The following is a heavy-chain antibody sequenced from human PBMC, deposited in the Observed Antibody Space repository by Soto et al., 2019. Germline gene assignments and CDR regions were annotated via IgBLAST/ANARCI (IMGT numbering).Heavy chain of an antibody. V-gene: IGHV1-46*01. CDR2: INPSGGST. CDR3: ATLPDYYDSSGPYGMDV. Sequence: ASVKVSCKASGYTFTSYYMHWVRQAPGQGLEWMGIINPSGGSTSYAQKFQGRVTMTRDTSTSTVYMELSSLRSEDTAVYYCATLPDYYDSSGPYGMDVWGQGTTVTVSS. J-gene: IGHJ6*02. D-gene: IGHD3-22*01. CDR1: GYTFTSYY.